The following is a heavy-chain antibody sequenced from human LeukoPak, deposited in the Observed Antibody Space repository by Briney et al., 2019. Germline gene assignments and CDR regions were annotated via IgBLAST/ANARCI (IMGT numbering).Heavy chain of an antibody. CDR3: ARDRGWTDLRDY. Sequence: ASVKVSCTASGYTFTSYYMHWVRQAPGQWMGIINPSGGSTSYAQKFQDRLTMTTDTSTTTGYMELRSLTSDDTAVYYCARDRGWTDLRDYWGQGILLTVSS. CDR2: INPSGGST. D-gene: IGHD3/OR15-3a*01. J-gene: IGHJ4*02. V-gene: IGHV1-46*01. CDR1: GYTFTSYY.